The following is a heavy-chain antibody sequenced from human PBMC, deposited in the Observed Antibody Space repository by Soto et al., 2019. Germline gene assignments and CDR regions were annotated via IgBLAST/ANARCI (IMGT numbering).Heavy chain of an antibody. Sequence: QVQLQESGPGLVKPSQTLSLTCTISGGSISCGGYYWSWIRQHPGKGLEWIGYIYYSGSTYYNPSLKSRVTISVDTSKNQFSLKLSSVTAADTAVYYCARVARTYGSGSYPFDIWGQGTMFTVSS. D-gene: IGHD3-10*01. CDR1: GGSISCGGYY. CDR2: IYYSGST. V-gene: IGHV4-31*03. CDR3: ARVARTYGSGSYPFDI. J-gene: IGHJ3*02.